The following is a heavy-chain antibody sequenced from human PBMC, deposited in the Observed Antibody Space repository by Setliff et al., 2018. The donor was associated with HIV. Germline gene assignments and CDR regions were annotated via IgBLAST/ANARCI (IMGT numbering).Heavy chain of an antibody. J-gene: IGHJ4*02. Sequence: PSETLSLTCTVSGGSITGYFWNWIRQSPGKGLEWIGYIYYNGNTNYNPNLNSRGTISVDTSNNRFSLKLTSVTAADTAVYYCAREIYGGNSRPFDYWGQGTQVTVSS. CDR2: IYYNGNT. CDR3: AREIYGGNSRPFDY. V-gene: IGHV4-59*01. D-gene: IGHD4-17*01. CDR1: GGSITGYF.